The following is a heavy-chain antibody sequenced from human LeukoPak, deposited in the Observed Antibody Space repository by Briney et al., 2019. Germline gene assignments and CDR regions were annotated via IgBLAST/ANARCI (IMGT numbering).Heavy chain of an antibody. J-gene: IGHJ4*02. D-gene: IGHD1-26*01. CDR3: ARDHLGSGSYSSGERVY. CDR1: GYTFTSYG. CDR2: ISAYNGNT. Sequence: ASVKASCKASGYTFTSYGISWVRQAPGQGLEWMGWISAYNGNTNYAQKLQDRVTMTTDTSTSTAYMELRSLRSDDTAVYYCARDHLGSGSYSSGERVYWGQGSLVTVSS. V-gene: IGHV1-18*01.